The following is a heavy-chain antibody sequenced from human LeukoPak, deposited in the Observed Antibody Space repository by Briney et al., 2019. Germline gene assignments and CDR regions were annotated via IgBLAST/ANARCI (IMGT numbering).Heavy chain of an antibody. CDR3: AGSQRQYGYGYYLDY. Sequence: SETLSLTCTVSGGSVSSGSYYWSWIRQLPGKGLEWIGYIFYSGSTNYNPSLKSRVTISVDTSKNQFSLKLSSVTAADTAVYYCAGSQRQYGYGYYLDYWGQGTLVTVSS. J-gene: IGHJ4*02. D-gene: IGHD5-18*01. CDR1: GGSVSSGSYY. V-gene: IGHV4-61*01. CDR2: IFYSGST.